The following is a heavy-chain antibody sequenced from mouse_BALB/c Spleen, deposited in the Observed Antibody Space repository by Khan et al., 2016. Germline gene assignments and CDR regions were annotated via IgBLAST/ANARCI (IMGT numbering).Heavy chain of an antibody. D-gene: IGHD1-1*01. CDR2: IGYSGSK. J-gene: IGHJ2*01. CDR3: ASVRLLLRYPDYFDY. Sequence: EVQLQESGPGLLKPSQSLSLTCTVTGYSITSDYAWNWIRQFPGNKLEWMAYIGYSGSKTYNPSPRSRISITRDTSKNQFFQQLNSVNTEAQATYDCASVRLLLRYPDYFDYWGQGTTLTVSS. CDR1: GYSITSDYA. V-gene: IGHV3-2*02.